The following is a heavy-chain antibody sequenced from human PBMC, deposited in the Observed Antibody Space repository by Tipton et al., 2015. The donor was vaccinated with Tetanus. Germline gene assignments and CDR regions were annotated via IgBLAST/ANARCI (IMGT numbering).Heavy chain of an antibody. V-gene: IGHV3-7*01. CDR2: INPDGSQK. CDR1: AFTYRSHW. CDR3: ARDGRMGRSVSYSYFDH. Sequence: SLRLSCVASAFTYRSHWMSWIRQAPGKGLEWVANINPDGSQKYYVDSVKGRFTISRDNSKNTLSLQVINLRPEDTAVYYCARDGRMGRSVSYSYFDHWGQGTRVTVSS. J-gene: IGHJ4*02. D-gene: IGHD3-16*01.